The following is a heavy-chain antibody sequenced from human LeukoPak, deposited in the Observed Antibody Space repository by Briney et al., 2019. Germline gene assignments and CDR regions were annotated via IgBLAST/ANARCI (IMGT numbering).Heavy chain of an antibody. J-gene: IGHJ4*02. Sequence: GGSLRLSCAGSRFTFSSYAMHWVRQAPGKGLEWVALIWYDGSNKYYADSGKGRFSISRDNSKNTLSLQMNSLRVEDTALYYCARGKRGFIYGSDFWGQGTLVTVSS. CDR1: RFTFSSYA. D-gene: IGHD5-18*01. CDR2: IWYDGSNK. CDR3: ARGKRGFIYGSDF. V-gene: IGHV3-33*01.